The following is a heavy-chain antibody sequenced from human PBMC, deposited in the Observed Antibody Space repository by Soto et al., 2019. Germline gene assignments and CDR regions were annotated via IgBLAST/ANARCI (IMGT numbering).Heavy chain of an antibody. CDR3: ARAAKTYYYDSSGYYYTFDI. J-gene: IGHJ3*02. Sequence: QVQLQESGPGLVKPSQTLSLTCTVSGGSISSGDSYWSWIRQPPGRGLVWIGYIYCSGSTYYTPSLKSRVTISVDTSKNQFSLKLSSVTAADTAVYYCARAAKTYYYDSSGYYYTFDIWGQGTMVTVSS. CDR2: IYCSGST. V-gene: IGHV4-30-4*01. D-gene: IGHD3-22*01. CDR1: GGSISSGDSY.